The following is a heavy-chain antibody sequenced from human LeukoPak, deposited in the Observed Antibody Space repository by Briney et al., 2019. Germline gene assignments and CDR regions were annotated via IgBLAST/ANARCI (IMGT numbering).Heavy chain of an antibody. V-gene: IGHV3-23*01. J-gene: IGHJ4*02. CDR1: GFTFSSYA. CDR3: AKQVAPYYYDSSGYYYDY. Sequence: PGGSLRLSCAASGFTFSSYAMSWVRQAPGKGLEWVSAISGGGGSTYYADSVKGRFTISRDNSKNTLYLQMNSLRAEDTAVYYCAKQVAPYYYDSSGYYYDYWGQGTLVTVSS. CDR2: ISGGGGST. D-gene: IGHD3-22*01.